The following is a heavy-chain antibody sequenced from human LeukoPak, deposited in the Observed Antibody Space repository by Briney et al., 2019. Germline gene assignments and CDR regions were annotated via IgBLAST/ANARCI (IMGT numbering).Heavy chain of an antibody. V-gene: IGHV3-23*01. CDR2: ISDSGGST. CDR3: ATGTIYCSSCSDDY. D-gene: IGHD2-2*01. J-gene: IGHJ4*02. CDR1: GLTFSNYA. Sequence: GGSLRLSCAASGLTFSNYAMSWVRQAPGKGLDWDSGISDSGGSTHYADSVKGRFTISRDNSKNTLYLHMNSLRAEDTAVYYCATGTIYCSSCSDDYWGQGTLVTVSS.